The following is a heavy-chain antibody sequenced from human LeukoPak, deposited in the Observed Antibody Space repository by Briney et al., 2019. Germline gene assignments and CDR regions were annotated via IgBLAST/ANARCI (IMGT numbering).Heavy chain of an antibody. V-gene: IGHV3-53*01. J-gene: IGHJ5*02. CDR1: GFTFSSYS. Sequence: QPGGSLRLSCTASGFTFSSYSMHWVRQAPGKGLEWVSVIYSGGSTYYADSVKGRFTISRDNSKNTLYLQMNSLRAEDTAVYYCARVPRRVEVSWFGPWGQGTLVIVSS. CDR3: ARVPRRVEVSWFGP. CDR2: IYSGGST.